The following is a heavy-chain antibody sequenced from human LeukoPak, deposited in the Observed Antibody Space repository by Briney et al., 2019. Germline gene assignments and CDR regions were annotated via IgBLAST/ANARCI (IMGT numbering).Heavy chain of an antibody. Sequence: SETLSLTCAVYGGSFSGYYWSWIRQPPGKGLEWIGEINHSGSTNYNPSLKSRVTISVDTSKNQFSLKLSSVTAADTAVYYCAGWSGVLRRGYVMNYFYYRGQGTLGTVP. CDR3: AGWSGVLRRGYVMNYFYY. J-gene: IGHJ4*02. CDR2: INHSGST. D-gene: IGHD5-12*01. V-gene: IGHV4-34*01. CDR1: GGSFSGYY.